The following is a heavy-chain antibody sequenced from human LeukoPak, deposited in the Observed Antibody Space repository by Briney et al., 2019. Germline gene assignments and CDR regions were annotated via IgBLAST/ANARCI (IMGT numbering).Heavy chain of an antibody. J-gene: IGHJ4*02. CDR2: IYYSGSH. D-gene: IGHD3-10*01. CDR3: ARDATYYYGSGSYSTFDY. V-gene: IGHV4-59*01. Sequence: SETLSLTCTVSGGSISSYYWSWIRQPPGKAVEWSGYIYYSGSHNYNPSLKSRVTISVDTSKNQFSLKLSSVTAADTAVYYCARDATYYYGSGSYSTFDYWGQGTLVTVSS. CDR1: GGSISSYY.